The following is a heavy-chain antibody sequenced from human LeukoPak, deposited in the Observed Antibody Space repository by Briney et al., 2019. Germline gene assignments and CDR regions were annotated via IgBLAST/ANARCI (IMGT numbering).Heavy chain of an antibody. J-gene: IGHJ4*02. V-gene: IGHV3-53*01. CDR2: IYSGGST. CDR1: GFTVSSNY. CDR3: AKDLRGYYDSSGYSYFDY. D-gene: IGHD3-22*01. Sequence: GGSLRLSCAASGFTVSSNYMSWVRQAPGKGLEWVSVIYSGGSTYYADSVKGRFTISRDNSKNTLYLQMNSLRAEDTAVYYCAKDLRGYYDSSGYSYFDYWGQGTLVTVSS.